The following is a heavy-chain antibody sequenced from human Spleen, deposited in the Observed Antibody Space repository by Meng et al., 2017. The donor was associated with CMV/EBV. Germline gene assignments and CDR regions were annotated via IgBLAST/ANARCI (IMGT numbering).Heavy chain of an antibody. Sequence: SETLSLTCTVSGYSISSGYYWGWIRQSPGKGLEWIGSIYHSGTTHYSPSLKSRVTISVDTSKNQFSLKLSSVTAADTAVYYCARDGSPVRGVLDYWGQGTLVTVSS. CDR1: GYSISSGYY. V-gene: IGHV4-38-2*02. J-gene: IGHJ4*02. D-gene: IGHD3-10*01. CDR2: IYHSGTT. CDR3: ARDGSPVRGVLDY.